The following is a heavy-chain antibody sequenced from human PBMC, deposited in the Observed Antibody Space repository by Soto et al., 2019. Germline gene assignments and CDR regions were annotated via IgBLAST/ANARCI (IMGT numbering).Heavy chain of an antibody. J-gene: IGHJ4*02. Sequence: PGGSLSLSCAASGFAFSTNWTHWVRQAPGKGLVWVSRINSDGSTTNYADSVRGQFTISRDNTKNTLYLQMSSLRAEDTAVYFCARGLSSDYDTFDYWGPGTLVTVSS. CDR2: INSDGSTT. CDR1: GFAFSTNW. V-gene: IGHV3-74*01. D-gene: IGHD3-22*01. CDR3: ARGLSSDYDTFDY.